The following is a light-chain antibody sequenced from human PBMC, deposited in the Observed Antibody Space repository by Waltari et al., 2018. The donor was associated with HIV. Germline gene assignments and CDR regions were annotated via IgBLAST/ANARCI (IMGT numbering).Light chain of an antibody. CDR1: QSVLYSSNNRNY. CDR2: WAS. J-gene: IGKJ2*01. CDR3: QQYFNPPHT. Sequence: DIVMTQSPDSLAVSLGERATINCKSSQSVLYSSNNRNYLAWYQQKPGQPPKLLIYWASTRESGVPDRFSGSGSGTDFTLTISSLQAEDVAVYYCQQYFNPPHTFGQGTKLEIK. V-gene: IGKV4-1*01.